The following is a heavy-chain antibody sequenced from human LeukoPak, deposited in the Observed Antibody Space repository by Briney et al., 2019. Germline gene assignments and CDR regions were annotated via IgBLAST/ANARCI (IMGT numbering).Heavy chain of an antibody. Sequence: GGSLRLSCAASGFTFSSYGMHWVRQAPGKGLEWVAVISYDGSNKYYADSVKGRFTISRDNSKNTLYLQMNSLRAEDTAVYYCAKADYGADYYYYGMDVWGQGTTVTVSS. J-gene: IGHJ6*02. CDR1: GFTFSSYG. D-gene: IGHD4-17*01. CDR2: ISYDGSNK. CDR3: AKADYGADYYYYGMDV. V-gene: IGHV3-30*18.